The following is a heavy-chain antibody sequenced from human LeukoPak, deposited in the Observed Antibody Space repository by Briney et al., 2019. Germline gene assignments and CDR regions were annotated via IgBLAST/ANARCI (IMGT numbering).Heavy chain of an antibody. CDR2: IYYSGST. D-gene: IGHD2-8*01. J-gene: IGHJ6*03. CDR3: ARGNDIVLNYYMDV. CDR1: GGSISSGDYY. V-gene: IGHV4-30-4*08. Sequence: PSHTLSLTCTVSGGSISSGDYYWSWIRQPPGKGLEWIGYIYYSGSTYYNPSLKSRVTISVDTSKNQFSLKLSSVTAADTAVYYCARGNDIVLNYYMDVWGKGTTVTVSS.